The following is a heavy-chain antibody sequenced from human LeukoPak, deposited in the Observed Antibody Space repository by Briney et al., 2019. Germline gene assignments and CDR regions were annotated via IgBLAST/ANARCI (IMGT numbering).Heavy chain of an antibody. J-gene: IGHJ4*02. CDR3: ARDKGGFDY. Sequence: GGSLRLSCAVSGFTVSSNYMSWVRQAPGKGLEWVSVLYSGGNTYYADSVKGRLTISRDNAKNSLYLQMNSLRAEDTAVYYCARDKGGFDYWGQGTLVTVSS. V-gene: IGHV3-53*01. CDR1: GFTVSSNY. CDR2: LYSGGNT. D-gene: IGHD3-16*01.